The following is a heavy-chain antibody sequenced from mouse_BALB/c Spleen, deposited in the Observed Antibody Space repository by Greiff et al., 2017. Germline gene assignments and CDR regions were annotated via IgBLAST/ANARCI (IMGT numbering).Heavy chain of an antibody. V-gene: IGHV5-9-4*01. D-gene: IGHD2-14*01. CDR1: GFTFSSYA. Sequence: EVKVVESGGGLVKPGGSLKLSCAASGFTFSSYAMSWVRQSPEKRLEWVAEISSGGSYTYYPDTVTGRFTISRDNAKNTLYLEMSSLRSEDTAMYYCARVEAYYRYDGFAYWGQGTLVTVSA. J-gene: IGHJ3*01. CDR3: ARVEAYYRYDGFAY. CDR2: ISSGGSYT.